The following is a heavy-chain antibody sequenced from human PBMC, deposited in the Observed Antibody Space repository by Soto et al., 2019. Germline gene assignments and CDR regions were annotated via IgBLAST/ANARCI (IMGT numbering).Heavy chain of an antibody. CDR3: ARDAYDYDDTSGYYRH. Sequence: GGSLRLSCAASGFTFSNYGMHWVRQAPGKGLEYVSTITSTGGSTYYADSVKGRFTISRDNSKNTLYLQMNSLRDEDTAVYYCARDAYDYDDTSGYYRHWGPGTLVTVSS. J-gene: IGHJ4*02. D-gene: IGHD3-22*01. CDR2: ITSTGGST. V-gene: IGHV3-64*02. CDR1: GFTFSNYG.